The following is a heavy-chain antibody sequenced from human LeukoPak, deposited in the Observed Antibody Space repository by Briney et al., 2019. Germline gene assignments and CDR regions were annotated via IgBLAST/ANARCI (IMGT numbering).Heavy chain of an antibody. D-gene: IGHD3-22*01. Sequence: PGGSLRLSCAASGFTFSSYAMHWVRQAPGKGLEWVAVISYDGSNKYYADSVKGRFTISRDNSKNTLYLQMNSLRAEDTAVYYCARGGNYYYDSSGYYSLDYWGQGTLVTVSS. CDR2: ISYDGSNK. CDR3: ARGGNYYYDSSGYYSLDY. V-gene: IGHV3-30-3*01. CDR1: GFTFSSYA. J-gene: IGHJ4*02.